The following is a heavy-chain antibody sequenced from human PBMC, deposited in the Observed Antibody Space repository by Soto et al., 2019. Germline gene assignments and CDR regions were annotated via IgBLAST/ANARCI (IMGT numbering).Heavy chain of an antibody. Sequence: SETLSLTCTVSGGSISSYYWSWIRQPPGKGLEWIGYIYYSGSTNYNPSLKSRVTISVDTSKNQFSLKLSSVTAADTAVYYCATSYCGGDCYYYFDYWGQGTLVTVSS. CDR3: ATSYCGGDCYYYFDY. D-gene: IGHD2-21*02. V-gene: IGHV4-59*01. J-gene: IGHJ4*02. CDR1: GGSISSYY. CDR2: IYYSGST.